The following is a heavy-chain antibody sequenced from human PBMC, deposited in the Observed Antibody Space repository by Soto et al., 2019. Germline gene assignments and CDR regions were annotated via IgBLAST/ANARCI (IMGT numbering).Heavy chain of an antibody. CDR1: GGSFSGYY. D-gene: IGHD2-21*01. Sequence: SSETLSLTCAVYGGSFSGYYWSWIRQPPGKGLEWIGEINHSGSTNYNPSLKSRVTISIDTPKNQFSLKLSSVTAADTAVYYCARGGVKGDYVAYWGQRTLVTVSS. CDR3: ARGGVKGDYVAY. J-gene: IGHJ4*02. CDR2: INHSGST. V-gene: IGHV4-34*01.